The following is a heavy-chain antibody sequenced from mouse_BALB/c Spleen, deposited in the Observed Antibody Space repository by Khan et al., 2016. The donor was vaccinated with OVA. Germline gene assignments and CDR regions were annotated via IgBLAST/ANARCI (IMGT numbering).Heavy chain of an antibody. J-gene: IGHJ2*01. CDR2: ISGDSNTI. V-gene: IGHV5-17*02. Sequence: VQLKESGGDLVQPGGSRKLSCAASGFTFSSYGMHWVRQAPEKGLEWVAYISGDSNTIYYSDTVKGRFTISRDNPRNTLFLQVTSLSSEETAMYYCATSYFYGYYFDYWGPGTTLTVSS. D-gene: IGHD1-1*01. CDR1: GFTFSSYG. CDR3: ATSYFYGYYFDY.